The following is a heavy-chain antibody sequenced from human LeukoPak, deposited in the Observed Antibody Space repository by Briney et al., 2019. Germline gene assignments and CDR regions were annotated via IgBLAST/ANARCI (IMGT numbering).Heavy chain of an antibody. J-gene: IGHJ3*02. V-gene: IGHV1-2*02. Sequence: ASVKVSCKASGYTFTGYYMHWVRQAPGQGLEWMGWINPNSGGTNYAQKFQGRVTITADTSTDTAYMELSSLRSEDTAVYYCATTTSWVGAPYDAFDIWGQGTMVTVSS. CDR1: GYTFTGYY. CDR3: ATTTSWVGAPYDAFDI. D-gene: IGHD1-26*01. CDR2: INPNSGGT.